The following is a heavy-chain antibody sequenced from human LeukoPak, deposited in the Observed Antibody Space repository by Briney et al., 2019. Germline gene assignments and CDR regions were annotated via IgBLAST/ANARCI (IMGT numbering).Heavy chain of an antibody. CDR3: ARDEADSSGYYYESAFDI. D-gene: IGHD3-22*01. CDR1: GFTFSSYS. Sequence: PGGSLRLSCAASGFTFSSYSMNWVRQAPGKGLEWVSSISSSSSYIYYADSVKGRFTISRDNAKNSLYLQMNSLRAEDTAVYYCARDEADSSGYYYESAFDIWGQGTMVTVSS. CDR2: ISSSSSYI. J-gene: IGHJ3*02. V-gene: IGHV3-21*01.